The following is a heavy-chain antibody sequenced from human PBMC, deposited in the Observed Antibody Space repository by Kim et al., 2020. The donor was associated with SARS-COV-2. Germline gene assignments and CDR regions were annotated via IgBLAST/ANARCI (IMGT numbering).Heavy chain of an antibody. CDR2: LYSSGRT. D-gene: IGHD5-12*01. CDR3: ARGSGYDPYFDY. J-gene: IGHJ4*02. Sequence: SETLSPTCSASGASLSGYYYNWVRLPPGKGLEWIGYLYSSGRTNYNPSLRGRVTISVDTSKNTFSLRLISVTAADTAIYYCARGSGYDPYFDYWGQGLLVTVSS. CDR1: GASLSGYY. V-gene: IGHV4-59*01.